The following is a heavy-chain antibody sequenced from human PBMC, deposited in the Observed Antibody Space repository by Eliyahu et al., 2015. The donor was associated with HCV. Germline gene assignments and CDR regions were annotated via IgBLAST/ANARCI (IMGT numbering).Heavy chain of an antibody. V-gene: IGHV2-5*02. J-gene: IGHJ6*02. CDR3: SQHYYGMDV. Sequence: QITLKESGPTLVKPTQTLTLTCTFSGFSLSTSGVGVGWIRQPPGKALEWLALIYWDDDKRYSPSLKTRLTITKDTSKNQVVLTMTNMDPVDTATYYCSQHYYGMDVWGQGTTVTVSS. CDR1: GFSLSTSGVG. CDR2: IYWDDDK.